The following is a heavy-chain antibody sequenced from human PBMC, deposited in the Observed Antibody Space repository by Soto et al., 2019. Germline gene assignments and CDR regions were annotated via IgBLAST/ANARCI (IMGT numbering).Heavy chain of an antibody. CDR3: ARSRASSRQYFFGN. V-gene: IGHV5-51*01. CDR2: IYPGDSDT. CDR1: GYTFGRYW. J-gene: IGHJ4*03. D-gene: IGHD3-22*01. Sequence: GESLKISCEGCGYTFGRYWIGLVRQMPGKSLESMGIIYPGDSDTRYSPSFQGQVTISADKYISTAYLQWSSLKASDTAMLYFARSRASSRQYFFGNRGQGPLGTVSS.